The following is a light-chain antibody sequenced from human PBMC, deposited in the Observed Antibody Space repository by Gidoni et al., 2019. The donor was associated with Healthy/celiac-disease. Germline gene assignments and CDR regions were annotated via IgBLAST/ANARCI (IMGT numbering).Light chain of an antibody. CDR2: DAS. CDR1: QSVSSY. Sequence: IVLRQSPATLSLSPGERATHSCWASQSVSSYLAWYQQKPGQAPRLLIYDASNRATGIPARFSGSGSGTDFTLTISSLEPEDFAVYYCQPRSNWPWTFGQGTKVEIK. CDR3: QPRSNWPWT. V-gene: IGKV3-11*01. J-gene: IGKJ1*01.